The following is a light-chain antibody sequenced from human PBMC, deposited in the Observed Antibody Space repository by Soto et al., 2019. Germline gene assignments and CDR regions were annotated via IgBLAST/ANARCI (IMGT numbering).Light chain of an antibody. Sequence: QSVLTQPRSVSGSPGQSVTISCTGTNSDVGGYNYVSWYQQYPGKAPKLMISGVSERPSGVPDRFSGSKSGTTASLTISGPQAEDEADYYCGSYPRITLVFGTGTKVTVL. J-gene: IGLJ1*01. CDR3: GSYPRITLV. V-gene: IGLV2-11*01. CDR2: GVS. CDR1: NSDVGGYNY.